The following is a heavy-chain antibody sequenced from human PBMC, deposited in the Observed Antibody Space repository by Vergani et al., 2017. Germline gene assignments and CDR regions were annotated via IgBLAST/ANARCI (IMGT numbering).Heavy chain of an antibody. Sequence: EVQLVESGGGLVKPGGSLRLSCAASGFTFSDYYMSWIRQAPGKGLEWVANIKQDGSEKYYVDSVKGRFTISRDNAKNSLYLQMNSLRAEDTAVYYCARDRFSGVLEMATKEYNWFDPWGQGTLVTVSS. CDR3: ARDRFSGVLEMATKEYNWFDP. CDR1: GFTFSDYY. CDR2: IKQDGSEK. J-gene: IGHJ5*02. D-gene: IGHD5-24*01. V-gene: IGHV3-7*01.